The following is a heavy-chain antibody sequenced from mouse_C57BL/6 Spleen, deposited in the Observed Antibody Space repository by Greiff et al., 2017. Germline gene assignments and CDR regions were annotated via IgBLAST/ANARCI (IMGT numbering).Heavy chain of an antibody. CDR1: GYTFTSYW. D-gene: IGHD1-1*01. J-gene: IGHJ2*01. Sequence: VQLQQPGAELVMPGASVKLSCKASGYTFTSYWMHWVKQRPGQGLEWIGEIDPSDSYTNYNQKFKGKSTLTVDKSSSTAYMQLSSLTSEDSAVYYCARLGSTSGGYWGQGTTLTVSS. CDR3: ARLGSTSGGY. V-gene: IGHV1-69*01. CDR2: IDPSDSYT.